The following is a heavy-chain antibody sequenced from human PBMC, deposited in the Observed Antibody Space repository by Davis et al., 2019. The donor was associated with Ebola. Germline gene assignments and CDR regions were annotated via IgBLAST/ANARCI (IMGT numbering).Heavy chain of an antibody. CDR1: GYTFTSYG. CDR3: ARGWFGELVYYYGMDV. CDR2: TSAYNGNT. V-gene: IGHV1-18*01. Sequence: AASVKVSCKASGYTFTSYGISWVRQAPGQGLEWMGWTSAYNGNTNYAQKLQGRVTMTTDTSTSTAYMELRSLRSDDTAVYYCARGWFGELVYYYGMDVWGKGTTVTVSS. J-gene: IGHJ6*04. D-gene: IGHD3-10*01.